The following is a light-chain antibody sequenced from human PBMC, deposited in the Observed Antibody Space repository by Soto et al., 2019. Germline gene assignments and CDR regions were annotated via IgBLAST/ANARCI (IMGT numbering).Light chain of an antibody. CDR3: RKYNGP. CDR1: QGISSY. J-gene: IGKJ1*01. CDR2: AAT. Sequence: DIQMTQYPSSLSASVGDRVTITCRASQGISSYLVWYQQKPGKAPKLLIYAATTLQSGVPSRFSGSGSGTDFALTISSLQSEDVATYYCRKYNGPFGQGTKVEIK. V-gene: IGKV1-27*01.